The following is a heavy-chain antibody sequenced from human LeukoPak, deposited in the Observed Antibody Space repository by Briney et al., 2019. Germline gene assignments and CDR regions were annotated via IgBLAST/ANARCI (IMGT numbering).Heavy chain of an antibody. D-gene: IGHD4-17*01. V-gene: IGHV4-4*02. J-gene: IGHJ4*02. CDR1: GASITSNHW. Sequence: PSGTLSLTCAVSGASITSNHWWSWARQAPGEGLGWIGEIYHGGATTYNPSLRSRVTMSVDKSKNEFSLSPRSVTAAETAVYYCATYLYGDYGYYYFDYWGPGTLVTVSS. CDR3: ATYLYGDYGYYYFDY. CDR2: IYHGGAT.